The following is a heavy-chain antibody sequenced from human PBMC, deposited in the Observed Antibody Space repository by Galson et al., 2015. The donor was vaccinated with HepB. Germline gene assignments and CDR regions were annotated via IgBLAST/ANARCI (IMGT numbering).Heavy chain of an antibody. V-gene: IGHV1-2*02. CDR1: GYTFTGYY. Sequence: SVKVSCKASGYTFTGYYMHWVRQAPGQGLEWMGWINPNSGGTNYAQKFQGRVTMTRDTSISTAYMELSRLRSDDTAVYYCARGFYSSGWYSGHYYYYYGIDVWGQGTTVTVSS. CDR2: INPNSGGT. J-gene: IGHJ6*02. CDR3: ARGFYSSGWYSGHYYYYYGIDV. D-gene: IGHD6-19*01.